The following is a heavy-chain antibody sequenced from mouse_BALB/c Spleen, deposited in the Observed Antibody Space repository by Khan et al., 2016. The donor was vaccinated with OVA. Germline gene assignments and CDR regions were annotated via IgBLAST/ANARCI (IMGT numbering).Heavy chain of an antibody. V-gene: IGHV1-63*02. Sequence: VQLQQSGTELIRPGTSVKMSCTASGYTFTNYWLGWVKQRPGHGLEWIGDIYPRGYYTNYNQKFKGKATLTVDTSSNTAYMQLSSLTSEDSAVYCWTRWATWFVDVWGAGTTVTVSS. J-gene: IGHJ1*01. CDR2: IYPRGYYT. CDR3: TRWATWFVDV. D-gene: IGHD3-1*01. CDR1: GYTFTNYW.